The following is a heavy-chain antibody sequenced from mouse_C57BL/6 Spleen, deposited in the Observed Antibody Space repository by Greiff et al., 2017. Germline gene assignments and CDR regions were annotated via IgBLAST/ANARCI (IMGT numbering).Heavy chain of an antibody. Sequence: QVQLQQPGAELVRPGTSVKLSCKASGYTFTSYWMHWVKQRPGQGLEWIGVIDPSDSYTNYNQKFKGKATLTVDTSSSTAYMQLSSLTSEDSAVYYCAREDTTVVGIDYWGQGTTLTVSS. CDR1: GYTFTSYW. J-gene: IGHJ2*01. CDR2: IDPSDSYT. V-gene: IGHV1-59*01. CDR3: AREDTTVVGIDY. D-gene: IGHD1-1*01.